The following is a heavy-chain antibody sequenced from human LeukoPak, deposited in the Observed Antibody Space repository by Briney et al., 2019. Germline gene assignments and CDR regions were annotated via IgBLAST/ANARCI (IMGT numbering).Heavy chain of an antibody. J-gene: IGHJ4*02. CDR1: GGTFSSYA. V-gene: IGHV1-69*04. D-gene: IGHD4-17*01. CDR3: AGDYGDQKNDY. Sequence: SVKVSCKASGGTFSSYAISWVRQAPGQGLEWMGRIIPILGIANYAQKFQGRVTITADKSTSTAYMELSSLRSEDTAVYYCAGDYGDQKNDYWGQGTLVTVSS. CDR2: IIPILGIA.